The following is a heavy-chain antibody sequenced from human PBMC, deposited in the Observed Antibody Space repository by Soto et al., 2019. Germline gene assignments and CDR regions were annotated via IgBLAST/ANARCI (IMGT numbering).Heavy chain of an antibody. CDR3: ARAYTGGTTEIYYYYYMDV. Sequence: SETLSLTCTVSGGSISSYYWSWIRQPPGKGLEWIGYIYYSGSTNYNPSLKSRVTISVDTSKNQFSLKLSSVTAADTAVYYCARAYTGGTTEIYYYYYMDVWGKGTTVTVSS. CDR1: GGSISSYY. V-gene: IGHV4-59*01. J-gene: IGHJ6*03. CDR2: IYYSGST. D-gene: IGHD1-1*01.